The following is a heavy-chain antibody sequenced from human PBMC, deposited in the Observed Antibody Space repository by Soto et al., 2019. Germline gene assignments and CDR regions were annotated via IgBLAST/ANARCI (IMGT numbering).Heavy chain of an antibody. Sequence: EVQLVESGGGLVQPGGSLRLSCAASGFTFSSYSMNWVRQAPGKGLEWVSYISSSSSTIYYADSVNGRFTISRDNANNTLYLHMNSLRDEDTAVDYCARNPLLQVGGMDVWGQGTTVTVSS. V-gene: IGHV3-48*02. CDR2: ISSSSSTI. J-gene: IGHJ6*02. CDR1: GFTFSSYS. D-gene: IGHD1-26*01. CDR3: ARNPLLQVGGMDV.